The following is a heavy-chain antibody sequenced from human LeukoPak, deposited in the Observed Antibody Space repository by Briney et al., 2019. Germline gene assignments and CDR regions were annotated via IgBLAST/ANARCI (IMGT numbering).Heavy chain of an antibody. D-gene: IGHD4-23*01. Sequence: LTGRSLRLSCAASGFTFSSCDMHWVRQAPGKGLEWVAFISYDGRKKYYADSVKGRFTISRDNSKNTVSLQMGSLRAEDRAVYFCARDPFSTVVASPIDYWGQGTLVTVSS. J-gene: IGHJ4*02. CDR1: GFTFSSCD. CDR3: ARDPFSTVVASPIDY. CDR2: ISYDGRKK. V-gene: IGHV3-30*04.